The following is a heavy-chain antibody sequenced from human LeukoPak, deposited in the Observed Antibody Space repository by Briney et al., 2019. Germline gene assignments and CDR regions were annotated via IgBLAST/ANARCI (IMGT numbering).Heavy chain of an antibody. CDR1: GASLSSGSYY. D-gene: IGHD6-13*01. J-gene: IGHJ4*02. V-gene: IGHV4-61*01. CDR2: IYYSGST. Sequence: PSETLSLTCTVSGASLSSGSYYWSWIRQPPGKGLEWIGYIYYSGSTNYNPSLKSRVTISVDTSKNQFSLKLSSVTAADTAVYYCARVGVAAASDYWGQGTLVTVSS. CDR3: ARVGVAAASDY.